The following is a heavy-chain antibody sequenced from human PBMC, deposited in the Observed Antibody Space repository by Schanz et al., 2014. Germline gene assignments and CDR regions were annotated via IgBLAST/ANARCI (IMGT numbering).Heavy chain of an antibody. Sequence: QVQLLQSGSEVKKPGASVKVSCEISGYTVSALAMHWVRQAPGKGLEWLGGFDVEDGETIYAQKFQGRVTMTEDTSTETAYIELSGLRSGDTAVYYCATNSPFSMVRGSNAFDAWGQGTMVTVSS. CDR3: ATNSPFSMVRGSNAFDA. CDR1: GYTVSALA. V-gene: IGHV1-24*01. J-gene: IGHJ3*01. D-gene: IGHD3-10*01. CDR2: FDVEDGET.